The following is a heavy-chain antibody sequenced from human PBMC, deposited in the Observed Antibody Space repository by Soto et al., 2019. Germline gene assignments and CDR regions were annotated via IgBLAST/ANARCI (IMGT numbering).Heavy chain of an antibody. V-gene: IGHV1-69*02. CDR2: IIPILGIA. J-gene: IGHJ6*03. CDR3: ARALGYCSSTSCYAYMDV. CDR1: GGTFSSYT. Sequence: QVQLVQSGAEVKKPGSSVKVSCKASGGTFSSYTISWVRQAPGQGLEWMGRIIPILGIANYAQKFQGRVTITADKSTSTAYKELRSLRSEDTAVYYCARALGYCSSTSCYAYMDVWGKGTTVTVSS. D-gene: IGHD2-2*01.